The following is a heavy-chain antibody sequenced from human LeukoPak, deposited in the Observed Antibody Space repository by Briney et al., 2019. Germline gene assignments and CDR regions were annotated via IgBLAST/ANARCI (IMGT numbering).Heavy chain of an antibody. CDR1: GFTFNNAW. D-gene: IGHD1-26*01. CDR2: IESKTDGGTT. J-gene: IGHJ3*02. V-gene: IGHV3-15*04. CDR3: ARGGSYLSAFDI. Sequence: GGSLRLSCAASGFTFNNAWMSWVRQAPGKGLEWVGRIESKTDGGTTDYAAPVKGRFTISRDDSKNTLYLQMNSLKTEDTAVYYCARGGSYLSAFDIWGQGTMVTVSS.